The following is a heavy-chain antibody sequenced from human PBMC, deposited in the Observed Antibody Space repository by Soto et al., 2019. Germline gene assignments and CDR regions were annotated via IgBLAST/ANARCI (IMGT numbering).Heavy chain of an antibody. CDR3: ARGPGLFNCGGDCRTLDY. D-gene: IGHD2-21*02. V-gene: IGHV3-11*06. Sequence: QVQLVESGGGLVKPGGSLRLSCAAPGFTFSDYYITWIRQAPGKGLEWVSYISSSSSYTNYADSVKGRFTISRDNAKNSLYLQMNSLRAEDTAVYYCARGPGLFNCGGDCRTLDYWGQGTLVTVSS. CDR1: GFTFSDYY. J-gene: IGHJ4*02. CDR2: ISSSSSYT.